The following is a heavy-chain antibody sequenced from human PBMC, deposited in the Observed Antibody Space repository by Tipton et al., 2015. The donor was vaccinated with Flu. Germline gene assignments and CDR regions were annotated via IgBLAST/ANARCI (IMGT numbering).Heavy chain of an antibody. V-gene: IGHV4-59*01. CDR1: GGSISSYY. J-gene: IGHJ4*02. CDR3: ARDIRPGGDGSMSYPANHFDS. CDR2: IYYSGST. Sequence: TLSLTCTVSGGSISSYYWSWIRQPPGKGLEWIGYIYYSGSTNYNPSLKSRVTISVDTSKNHFSLKLSSVTAADTAVYYCARDIRPGGDGSMSYPANHFDSWGWGT. D-gene: IGHD5-24*01.